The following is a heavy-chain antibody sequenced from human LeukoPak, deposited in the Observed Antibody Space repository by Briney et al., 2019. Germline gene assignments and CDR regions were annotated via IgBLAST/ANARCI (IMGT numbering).Heavy chain of an antibody. J-gene: IGHJ6*03. V-gene: IGHV4-39*02. CDR1: GGSISSSSYY. CDR2: IYYSGST. CDR3: AREGLLWFGESTIPLNYYYYYMDV. Sequence: SETQSLTCTVSGGSISSSSYYWGWIRQPPGKGLEWIGSIYYSGSTYYNPSLKSRVTISVDTSKNQFSLKLSSVTAADTAVYYCAREGLLWFGESTIPLNYYYYYMDVWGKGTTVTVSS. D-gene: IGHD3-10*01.